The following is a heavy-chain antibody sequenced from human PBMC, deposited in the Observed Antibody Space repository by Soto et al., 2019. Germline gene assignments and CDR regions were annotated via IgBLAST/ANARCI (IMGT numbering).Heavy chain of an antibody. CDR3: ARSFRGSNWIDDY. V-gene: IGHV4-38-2*01. D-gene: IGHD1-20*01. CDR1: GYSISSGYY. CDR2: IYHSGST. J-gene: IGHJ4*02. Sequence: PAETLSLTCAVSGYSISSGYYWGLIRQPPGKGLEWIGSIYHSGSTYYNPSLKSRVTISVDTSKNQFSLKLSSVTAADTAVYYCARSFRGSNWIDDYWGQGTLVTVSS.